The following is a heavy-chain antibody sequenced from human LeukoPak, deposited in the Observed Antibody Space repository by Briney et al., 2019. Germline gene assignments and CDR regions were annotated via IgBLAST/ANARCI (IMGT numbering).Heavy chain of an antibody. Sequence: SGPTLVKPTQTLTLTCTFSGFSLRTSGVGVGWIRQPPGKALEWLAIIYWNDDKRYSPSLKSRLTITKDTSKNQVVLTMTNMDPVDTATYYCAHSPRSYNSSRTFDCWGQGTLVTVSS. CDR1: GFSLRTSGVG. D-gene: IGHD6-13*01. V-gene: IGHV2-5*01. CDR2: IYWNDDK. J-gene: IGHJ4*02. CDR3: AHSPRSYNSSRTFDC.